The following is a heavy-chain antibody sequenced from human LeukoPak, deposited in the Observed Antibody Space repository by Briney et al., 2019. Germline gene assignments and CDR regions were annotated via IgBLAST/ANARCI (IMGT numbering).Heavy chain of an antibody. Sequence: PGGSLRLSCAASGFTFSSYSMSWVRQAPGKGLEWVAVIWYDGSNKYYADSVKGRFTISRDNSKNTLYLQMNSLRAEDTAVYYCAKVVAPNDYMGPFDYWGQGTLVTVSS. CDR3: AKVVAPNDYMGPFDY. V-gene: IGHV3-33*06. CDR2: IWYDGSNK. D-gene: IGHD4-11*01. CDR1: GFTFSSYS. J-gene: IGHJ4*02.